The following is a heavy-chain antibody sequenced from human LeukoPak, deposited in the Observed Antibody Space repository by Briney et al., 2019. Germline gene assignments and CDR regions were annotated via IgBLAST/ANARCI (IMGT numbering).Heavy chain of an antibody. CDR2: ISGSGGRT. V-gene: IGHV3-23*01. CDR1: GFTFSSYA. J-gene: IGHJ4*02. Sequence: PGGSLRLSCAASGFTFSSYAMIWLRQAPGKGLEWVSAISGSGGRTYYADSVKGRFTISRDNSKNTLYLQMNSLRAEDTAVYYCAKCPAPMYSSGWYYFDYWGQGTLVTVSS. CDR3: AKCPAPMYSSGWYYFDY. D-gene: IGHD6-19*01.